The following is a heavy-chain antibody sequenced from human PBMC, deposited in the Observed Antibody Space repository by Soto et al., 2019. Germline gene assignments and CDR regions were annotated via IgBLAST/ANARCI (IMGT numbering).Heavy chain of an antibody. Sequence: EVQLVESGGGLVQPGRSLRLSCAASGFTFDDYAMHGVRQAPGKGLEWVSGISWNSGSIGYADSVKGRFTISRDNAKNSLYLQMNSLRAEDTALYYCAKDPYSISPPRFFDYWGQGTLVTVSS. CDR1: GFTFDDYA. CDR2: ISWNSGSI. D-gene: IGHD6-13*01. J-gene: IGHJ4*02. V-gene: IGHV3-9*01. CDR3: AKDPYSISPPRFFDY.